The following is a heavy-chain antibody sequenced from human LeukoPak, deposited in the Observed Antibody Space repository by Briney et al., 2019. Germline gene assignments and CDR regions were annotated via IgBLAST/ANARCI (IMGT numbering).Heavy chain of an antibody. D-gene: IGHD3-22*01. CDR3: AREPPRDYYDSSGYYPRDAFDI. Sequence: GGSLRLSCAASGFTVSSNYMSWVRQAPGKGLEWVSVIYSGGSTYYADSVKGRFTISRHNSKDTLYLQMNSLRAEDTAVYYCAREPPRDYYDSSGYYPRDAFDIWGQGTMVTVSS. CDR1: GFTVSSNY. V-gene: IGHV3-53*04. CDR2: IYSGGST. J-gene: IGHJ3*02.